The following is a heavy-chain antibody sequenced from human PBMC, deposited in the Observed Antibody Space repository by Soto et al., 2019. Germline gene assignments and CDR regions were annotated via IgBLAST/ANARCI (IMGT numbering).Heavy chain of an antibody. Sequence: QVQLVQSGAEVKKPGSSVKVSCKASGCTFSSYAISWVRQAPGQGLEWMGGIIPIFGTANYAQKFQGRVTITADESTSTAYMELSSLRSEDTAVYYCARVGVSSYYYGSGSYYPAPYWGQGTLVTVSS. CDR2: IIPIFGTA. CDR3: ARVGVSSYYYGSGSYYPAPY. J-gene: IGHJ4*02. CDR1: GCTFSSYA. V-gene: IGHV1-69*01. D-gene: IGHD3-10*01.